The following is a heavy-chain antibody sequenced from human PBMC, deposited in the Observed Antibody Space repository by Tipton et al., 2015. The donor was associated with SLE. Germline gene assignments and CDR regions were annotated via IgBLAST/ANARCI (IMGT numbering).Heavy chain of an antibody. D-gene: IGHD1-26*01. CDR3: ASGATPYYFDY. V-gene: IGHV4-59*08. CDR1: GGSFSGYY. Sequence: GLVKPSETLSLTCAVYGGSFSGYYWSWIRQPPGKGLEWIGYIYYSGSTNYNPSLKSRVTTSVDTSKNQFSLKLSSVTAADTAVYYCASGATPYYFDYWGQGTLVTVSS. CDR2: IYYSGST. J-gene: IGHJ4*02.